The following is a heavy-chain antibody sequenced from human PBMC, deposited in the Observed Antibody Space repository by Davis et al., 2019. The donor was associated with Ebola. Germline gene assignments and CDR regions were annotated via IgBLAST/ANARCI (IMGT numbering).Heavy chain of an antibody. Sequence: GESLKISCAASGFTFSDYYMSWIRQAPGKGLEWVSYISSSGSTIYYADSVKGRFTISRDNAKNSLYLQMNSLRAEDTAVYYCASYYDSSGYYGAFDYWGQGPLVTVSS. V-gene: IGHV3-11*01. D-gene: IGHD3-22*01. CDR2: ISSSGSTI. J-gene: IGHJ4*02. CDR3: ASYYDSSGYYGAFDY. CDR1: GFTFSDYY.